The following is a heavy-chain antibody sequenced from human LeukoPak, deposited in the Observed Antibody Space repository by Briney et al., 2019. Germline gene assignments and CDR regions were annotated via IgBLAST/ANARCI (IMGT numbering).Heavy chain of an antibody. D-gene: IGHD3-10*01. J-gene: IGHJ5*02. Sequence: SETLSLTCTVSGVPISSSSYYWGWIRPPPGKGLEWVGSIYYSGSTYYNPSLKSRVTISVDTSKNQFSLKMSSVTDADTAVYYCARPITMVRGVISFWFDPWGQGTLVTVSS. V-gene: IGHV4-39*07. CDR2: IYYSGST. CDR3: ARPITMVRGVISFWFDP. CDR1: GVPISSSSYY.